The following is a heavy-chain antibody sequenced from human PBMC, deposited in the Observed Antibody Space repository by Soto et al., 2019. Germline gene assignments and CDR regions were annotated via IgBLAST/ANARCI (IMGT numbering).Heavy chain of an antibody. CDR1: GASIRTYS. CDR2: MYTNGRT. Sequence: QVQLQESGPGLVEPSETLSLTCTVSGASIRTYSWSWIRQSAGKGLEWIGHMYTNGRTNYIPSLKSLITMSVDMSKNQFALNLKFVTAADTAVYFCAKDQAGAADIWGQGTMVTVS. V-gene: IGHV4-4*07. CDR3: AKDQAGAADI. D-gene: IGHD6-13*01. J-gene: IGHJ3*02.